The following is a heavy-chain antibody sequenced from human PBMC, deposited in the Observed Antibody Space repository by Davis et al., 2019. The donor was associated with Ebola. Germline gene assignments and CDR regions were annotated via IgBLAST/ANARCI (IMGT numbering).Heavy chain of an antibody. CDR1: GGSISSYY. CDR3: ARRAYSIGWYFDY. Sequence: SETLSLTCTVSGGSISSYYWSWIRQPPGKGLEWIGYIYYSGTTNYNPSLKSRVTISVDTSKIQFSLKGSSVTTADTAVYYCARRAYSIGWYFDYWGQGTLVTVSS. CDR2: IYYSGTT. J-gene: IGHJ4*02. D-gene: IGHD6-19*01. V-gene: IGHV4-59*12.